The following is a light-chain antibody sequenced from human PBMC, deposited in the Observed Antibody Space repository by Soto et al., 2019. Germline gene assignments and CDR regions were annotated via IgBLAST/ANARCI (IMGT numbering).Light chain of an antibody. CDR3: QQYHTWPIT. V-gene: IGKV3-15*01. CDR1: QGVSRK. CDR2: GAS. Sequence: MTQSPSTLSASVGERVTFSCGASQGVSRKLAWYQHKPGQAPRLLISGASTGATGIPARFSGSGSGTEFTLTISSLQSEDCAIYYCQQYHTWPITFGGGTKVDIK. J-gene: IGKJ4*01.